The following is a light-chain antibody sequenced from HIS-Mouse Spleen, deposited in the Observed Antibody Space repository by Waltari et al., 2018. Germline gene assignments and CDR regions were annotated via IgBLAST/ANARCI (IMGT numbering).Light chain of an antibody. CDR1: SSNIGSNY. J-gene: IGLJ3*02. V-gene: IGLV1-47*01. CDR2: RNN. CDR3: AAWDDSLSGPV. Sequence: QSVLTQPPSASGTPGQRVTISCSGSSSNIGSNYVYWYQQLPGTAPKLLIYRNNKRPSGVPDRFSGSKSGTSASLAISGLRSEDEADYYCAAWDDSLSGPVLGGGTKLTVL.